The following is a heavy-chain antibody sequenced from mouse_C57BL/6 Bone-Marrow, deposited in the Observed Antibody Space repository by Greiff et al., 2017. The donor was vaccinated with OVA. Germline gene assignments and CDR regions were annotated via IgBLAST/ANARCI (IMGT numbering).Heavy chain of an antibody. CDR2: SRNKANDYTT. V-gene: IGHV7-1*01. J-gene: IGHJ1*03. Sequence: EVQRVESGGGLVQSGRSLRLSCATSGFTFSDFYMEWVRQAPGKGLEWIAASRNKANDYTTEYSASVKGRFIVSRDTSQSILYLQMNALGAEDTDIYYCAREAGGNYWYFDVWGTGTTVTVSS. CDR1: GFTFSDFY. D-gene: IGHD1-1*02. CDR3: AREAGGNYWYFDV.